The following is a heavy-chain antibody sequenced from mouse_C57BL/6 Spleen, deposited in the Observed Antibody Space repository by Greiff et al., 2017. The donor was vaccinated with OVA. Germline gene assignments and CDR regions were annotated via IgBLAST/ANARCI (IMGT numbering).Heavy chain of an antibody. J-gene: IGHJ2*01. CDR3: ARGNYFDY. CDR1: GYSITSGYY. V-gene: IGHV3-6*01. CDR2: ISYDGSN. Sequence: EVQVVESGPGLVKPSQSLSLTCSVTGYSITSGYYWNWIRQFPGNKLEWMGYISYDGSNNYNPSLKNRISITRDTSKSQCFLELNSVTTGDTATYYWARGNYFDYWGKGTTLTVSA.